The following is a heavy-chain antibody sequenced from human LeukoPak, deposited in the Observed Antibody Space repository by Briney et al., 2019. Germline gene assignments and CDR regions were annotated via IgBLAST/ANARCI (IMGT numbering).Heavy chain of an antibody. V-gene: IGHV3-33*01. CDR2: IWYDGSNK. CDR1: GFTFSSYG. Sequence: GGSLRLSCAASGFTFSSYGMHWVRQAPGKGLEWVAVIWYDGSNKYYADSVKGRITISRDNSKNTLYLQMNSLRAEDTAVYYCARGGYWEYYFDYWGRGTLVTVSS. J-gene: IGHJ4*02. D-gene: IGHD5-12*01. CDR3: ARGGYWEYYFDY.